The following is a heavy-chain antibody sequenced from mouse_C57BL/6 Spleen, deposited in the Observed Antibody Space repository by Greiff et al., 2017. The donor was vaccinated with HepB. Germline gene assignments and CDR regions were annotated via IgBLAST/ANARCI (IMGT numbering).Heavy chain of an antibody. J-gene: IGHJ3*01. CDR2: LYPGSGST. D-gene: IGHD2-5*01. V-gene: IGHV1-55*01. Sequence: QVQLQQPGAELVKPGASVKMSCKASGYTFTSYWITWVKPRPGQGLEWIGDLYPGSGSTNYNEKFKSKATLTVDTSSRPAYMQLSSLTSEDAAVYYSARSESNYVFAYWGQGTLVTVSA. CDR1: GYTFTSYW. CDR3: ARSESNYVFAY.